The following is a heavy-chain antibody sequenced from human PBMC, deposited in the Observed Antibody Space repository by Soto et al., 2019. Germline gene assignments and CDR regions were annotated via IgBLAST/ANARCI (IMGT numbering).Heavy chain of an antibody. CDR3: ARTPGDYIPSYYYYYGMDV. J-gene: IGHJ6*02. D-gene: IGHD4-17*01. V-gene: IGHV1-46*01. CDR1: GYTFTNYY. Sequence: ASVKVSCKASGYTFTNYYMHWVRQAPGQGLEWMGIINPSGGSTSYAQKFQGRVTMTRDTSTSTVYMELSSLRSEDTAVYYRARTPGDYIPSYYYYYGMDVWGQGTTVTVSS. CDR2: INPSGGST.